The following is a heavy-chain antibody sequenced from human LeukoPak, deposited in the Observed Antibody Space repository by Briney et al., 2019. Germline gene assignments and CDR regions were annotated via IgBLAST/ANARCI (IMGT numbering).Heavy chain of an antibody. D-gene: IGHD3-10*01. J-gene: IGHJ4*02. V-gene: IGHV4-39*07. Sequence: SETLSLTCTVSSGSISSSSYYWGWIRQPPGKGLEWIGSIYYSGSTYYNPSLKSRVTISVDTSKNQFSLKLSSVTAADTAVYYCARESRGKGALGGFDYWGQGTLVTVSS. CDR1: SGSISSSSYY. CDR3: ARESRGKGALGGFDY. CDR2: IYYSGST.